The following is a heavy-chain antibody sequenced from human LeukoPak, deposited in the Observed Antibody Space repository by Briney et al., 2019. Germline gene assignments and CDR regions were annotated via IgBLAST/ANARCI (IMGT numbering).Heavy chain of an antibody. D-gene: IGHD3-10*01. CDR3: AKDMNSYDSGSSYNPWGPFDS. J-gene: IGHJ4*02. CDR1: GFTFDNYA. V-gene: IGHV3-9*01. Sequence: GRSLRLSCAASGFTFDNYAMHWVRQAPGKGLEWVSGIAWNSGNTGFADSVKGRFTISRDNAENSLYLQMNSLTPEDTAFYFCAKDMNSYDSGSSYNPWGPFDSWGQGTLVTVSS. CDR2: IAWNSGNT.